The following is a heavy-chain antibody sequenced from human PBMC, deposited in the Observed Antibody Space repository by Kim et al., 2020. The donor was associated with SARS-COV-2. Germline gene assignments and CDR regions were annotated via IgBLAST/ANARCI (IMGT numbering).Heavy chain of an antibody. J-gene: IGHJ4*02. Sequence: ADSVKGRFTISRDNAKNSLYMQMNSLRAGDTAVYYCARGRRGYSYGPGDYWGQGTLVTVSS. V-gene: IGHV3-21*01. CDR3: ARGRRGYSYGPGDY. D-gene: IGHD5-18*01.